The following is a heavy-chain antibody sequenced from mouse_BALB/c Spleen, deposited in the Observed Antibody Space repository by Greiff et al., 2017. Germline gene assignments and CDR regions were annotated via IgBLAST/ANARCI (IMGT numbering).Heavy chain of an antibody. J-gene: IGHJ4*01. CDR3: TRFRYGYYAMDY. CDR2: IDPETGGT. Sequence: VKVVESGAELVRPGASVTLSCKASGYTFTDYEMHWVKQTPVHGLEWIGAIDPETGGTAYNQKFKGKATLTADKSSSTAYMELRSLTSEDSAVYYCTRFRYGYYAMDYWGQGTSVTVSS. V-gene: IGHV1-15*01. CDR1: GYTFTDYE. D-gene: IGHD1-1*02.